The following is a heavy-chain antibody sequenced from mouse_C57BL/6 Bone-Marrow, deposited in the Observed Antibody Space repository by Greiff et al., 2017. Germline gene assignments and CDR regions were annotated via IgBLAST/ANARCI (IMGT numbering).Heavy chain of an antibody. V-gene: IGHV5-17*01. CDR3: ARPGGDWYFDV. CDR2: ISSGSSTI. CDR1: GFTFSDYG. J-gene: IGHJ1*03. Sequence: EVQRVESGGGLVKPGGSLKLSCAASGFTFSDYGMHLVRQAPEKGLEWVAYISSGSSTIYYADTVKGRFTISRDNAKNTLFLQMTSLRSEDTAMYYCARPGGDWYFDVWGTGTTVTVSS.